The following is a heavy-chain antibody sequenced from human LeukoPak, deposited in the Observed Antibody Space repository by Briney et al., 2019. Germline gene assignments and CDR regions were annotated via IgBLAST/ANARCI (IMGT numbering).Heavy chain of an antibody. V-gene: IGHV4-34*01. J-gene: IGHJ5*02. CDR2: INHSGST. D-gene: IGHD7-27*01. CDR1: GGSFSGYY. Sequence: SETLSLTCAVYGGSFSGYYWSWIRQPPGKGLEWIGEINHSGSTNYNPSLKSRVTISVDTSKNQFSLKLSSVTAADTAVYYCARKLGTLRNWFDPWGQGTLVTVSS. CDR3: ARKLGTLRNWFDP.